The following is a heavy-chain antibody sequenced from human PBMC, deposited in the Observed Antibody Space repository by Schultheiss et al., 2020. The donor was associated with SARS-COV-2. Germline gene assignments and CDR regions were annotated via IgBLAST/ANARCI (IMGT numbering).Heavy chain of an antibody. V-gene: IGHV4-59*10. CDR2: IYTSGST. CDR3: ARVLRTTVTAYWYFDL. CDR1: GGSFSSYY. D-gene: IGHD4-17*01. Sequence: SETLSLTCAVYGGSFSSYYWSWIRQPAGKGLEWIGRIYTSGSTNYNPSLKSRVTISVDTSKNQFSLKLSSVTAADTAVYYCARVLRTTVTAYWYFDLWGRGTLVTVSS. J-gene: IGHJ2*01.